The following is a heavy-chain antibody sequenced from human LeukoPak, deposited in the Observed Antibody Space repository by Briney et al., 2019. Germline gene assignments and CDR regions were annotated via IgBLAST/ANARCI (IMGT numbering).Heavy chain of an antibody. V-gene: IGHV5-51*01. CDR2: IRPDDSDT. CDR3: ARARHGNCYWDY. D-gene: IGHD1-7*01. CDR1: EYSFTNYW. J-gene: IGHJ4*02. Sequence: NRGESLKISCKDSEYSFTNYWIGWVRQMPGKGLEWMGIIRPDDSDTRYSPSFQGQVIISADKSTSTAYLQWSSLKASDTAMYYCARARHGNCYWDYWGQGTLVTVSS.